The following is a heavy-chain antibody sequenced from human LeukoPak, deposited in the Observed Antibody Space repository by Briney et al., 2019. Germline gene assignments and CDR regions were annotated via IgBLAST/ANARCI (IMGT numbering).Heavy chain of an antibody. D-gene: IGHD6-19*01. CDR2: ISYSGST. CDR3: ARENSGWYDY. Sequence: SETLSLTCTVAGGSISSGDYYWSWIRQPPGKGLEWIGYISYSGSTYYNPSLKSRVTISVDASKNQFSLKMSSVTAADTAVYYCARENSGWYDYWGQGTLVTVSS. J-gene: IGHJ4*02. V-gene: IGHV4-30-4*01. CDR1: GGSISSGDYY.